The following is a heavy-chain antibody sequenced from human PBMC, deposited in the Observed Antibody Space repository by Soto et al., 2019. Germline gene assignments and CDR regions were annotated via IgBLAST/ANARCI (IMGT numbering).Heavy chain of an antibody. CDR1: GPSFTSYW. CDR3: ARHSSSWTLYDGMDV. CDR2: IYPGDSDT. V-gene: IGHV5-51*01. Sequence: PGESLKISSKGSGPSFTSYWIGWVRQMPGKGLEWMGIIYPGDSDTRYSPSFQGQVTISADKSISTAYLQWSSLEASDTAMYYCARHSSSWTLYDGMDVWGQGTTVTVSS. D-gene: IGHD6-13*01. J-gene: IGHJ6*02.